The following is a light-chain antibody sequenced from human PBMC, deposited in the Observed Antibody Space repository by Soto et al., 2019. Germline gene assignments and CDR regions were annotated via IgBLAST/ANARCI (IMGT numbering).Light chain of an antibody. CDR2: GAS. CDR1: QSVNIY. V-gene: IGKV3-20*01. Sequence: EIVMTLSPATLSVSPGERATLSCRASQSVNIYLVWYQQKPGQAPRLLIYGASSRATGIPDRFSGSGSGTDFTLTISRLEPEDFAVYYCQQYGSSPITFGQGTRLEIK. J-gene: IGKJ5*01. CDR3: QQYGSSPIT.